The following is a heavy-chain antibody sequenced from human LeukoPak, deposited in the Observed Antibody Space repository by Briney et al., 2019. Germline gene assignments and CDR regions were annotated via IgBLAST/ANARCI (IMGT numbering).Heavy chain of an antibody. D-gene: IGHD1-26*01. V-gene: IGHV3-23*01. Sequence: PGGSLRLSCAASGFTFSSYAMSWVRQAPGKGLEWVSAISGRGGSTYYADSVKGRFTISRDNSKNTLYLQMNSLRAEDTAVYYCASPYSGSYGLAFYIWGQATMVTVSS. J-gene: IGHJ3*02. CDR2: ISGRGGST. CDR3: ASPYSGSYGLAFYI. CDR1: GFTFSSYA.